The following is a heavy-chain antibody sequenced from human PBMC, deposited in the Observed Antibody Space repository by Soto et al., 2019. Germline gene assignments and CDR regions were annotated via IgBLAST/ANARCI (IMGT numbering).Heavy chain of an antibody. CDR1: GFIFSDYY. J-gene: IGHJ6*02. V-gene: IGHV3-72*01. Sequence: EVQLVESGGGLVQPGGSLRLSCAASGFIFSDYYMDWVRQAPGKGLEWGGRSRNKANSYTTEYAAPVKGSFIVSRDDSKDSLYLQMSSMNTEDTAVYYCASTVTPMIPSGSGGLYYYYGMDVWGQGTTVTVSS. CDR3: ASTVTPMIPSGSGGLYYYYGMDV. D-gene: IGHD3-16*01. CDR2: SRNKANSYTT.